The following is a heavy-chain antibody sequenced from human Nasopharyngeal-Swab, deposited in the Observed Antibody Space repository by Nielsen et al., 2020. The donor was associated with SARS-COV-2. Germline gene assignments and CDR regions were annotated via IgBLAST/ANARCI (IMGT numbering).Heavy chain of an antibody. D-gene: IGHD3-16*02. V-gene: IGHV3-48*04. Sequence: GESLKISCAASGFTFSSYSMNWVRQAPGKGLEWVSYISSSGSTIYYADSVKGRFTISRDNAKNSLYLQMNSLRAEDTAVYYCARDYIVAHYYYGMDVWGQGTTVTVSS. CDR2: ISSSGSTI. CDR1: GFTFSSYS. CDR3: ARDYIVAHYYYGMDV. J-gene: IGHJ6*02.